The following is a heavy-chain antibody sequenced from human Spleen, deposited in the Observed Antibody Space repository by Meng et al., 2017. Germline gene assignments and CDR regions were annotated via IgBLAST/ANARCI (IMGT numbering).Heavy chain of an antibody. D-gene: IGHD4-23*01. CDR2: IYPGDSDT. CDR3: ARAYYGGNLYYFDY. V-gene: IGHV5-51*01. Sequence: KVSCKGSGYRFTNYWIGWVRQMPGKGLEWRGIIYPGDSDTTYSPSFQGQVTISVDKSISTAYLQWSSLKASDTAMYYCARAYYGGNLYYFDYWGQGTLVTVSS. J-gene: IGHJ4*02. CDR1: GYRFTNYW.